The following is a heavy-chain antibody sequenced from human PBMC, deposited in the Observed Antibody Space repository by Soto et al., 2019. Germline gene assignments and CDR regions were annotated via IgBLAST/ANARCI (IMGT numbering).Heavy chain of an antibody. CDR1: GGTFSIYA. CDR2: IIPIFGTA. Sequence: SVKVSCKASGGTFSIYAISWVRQAPGQGLEWMGGIIPIFGTANYAQKFQGRVTITADESTRTAYMELSSLRSEDTAVYYCVYAMDPWYFDYWGQGTLVTVSS. D-gene: IGHD5-18*01. V-gene: IGHV1-69*13. J-gene: IGHJ4*02. CDR3: VYAMDPWYFDY.